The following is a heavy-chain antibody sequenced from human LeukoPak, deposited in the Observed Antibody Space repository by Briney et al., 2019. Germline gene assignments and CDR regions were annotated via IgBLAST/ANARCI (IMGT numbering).Heavy chain of an antibody. CDR3: AARNYYYDSSGYYYFDY. CDR2: ISSSGSTI. J-gene: IGHJ4*02. Sequence: GGSLRLSCAASGFTFSSYEMNWVRQAPGKGLEWVSYISSSGSTIYYADSVKGRFTISRDDAKNSLYLQMNSLRAEDTAVYYCAARNYYYDSSGYYYFDYWGQGTLVTVSS. CDR1: GFTFSSYE. D-gene: IGHD3-22*01. V-gene: IGHV3-48*03.